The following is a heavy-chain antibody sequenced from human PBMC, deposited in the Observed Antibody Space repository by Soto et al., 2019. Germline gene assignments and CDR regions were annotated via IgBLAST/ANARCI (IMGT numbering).Heavy chain of an antibody. V-gene: IGHV4-30-2*01. J-gene: IGHJ4*02. D-gene: IGHD3-10*01. CDR3: DRGEAVNYIDY. CDR2: IYHSGST. Sequence: PSETLSLTCAVSGGSISSGGYSWSWIRQPPGKGLEWIGYIYHSGSTYYNPSLKSRVTISVDRSKNQFSLKLSSVTAADTAVYYRDRGEAVNYIDYWGQGTLVTVSS. CDR1: GGSISSGGYS.